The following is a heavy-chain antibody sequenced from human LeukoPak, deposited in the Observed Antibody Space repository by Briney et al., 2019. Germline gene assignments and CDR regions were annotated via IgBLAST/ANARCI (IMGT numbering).Heavy chain of an antibody. CDR1: GFTFSGYS. J-gene: IGHJ4*02. CDR2: FGTRSTSI. V-gene: IGHV3-21*04. D-gene: IGHD1-26*01. CDR3: AKDQRWESPHYLDS. Sequence: PGGSLRLSCTASGFTFSGYSMNWIRQAPGKGLEWVSSFGTRSTSIYHAGSVKGRSAISRDNAKNSLYLQMNSLRDEDTAVYYCAKDQRWESPHYLDSWGQGTLVTVSS.